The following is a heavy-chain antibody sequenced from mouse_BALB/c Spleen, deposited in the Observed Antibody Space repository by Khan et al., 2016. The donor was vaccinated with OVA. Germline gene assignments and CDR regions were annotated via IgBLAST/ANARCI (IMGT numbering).Heavy chain of an antibody. CDR3: AKIYGNDFDY. CDR1: GYSFTGYF. J-gene: IGHJ2*01. Sequence: VQLQQSGPELVKPGASVKISCKASGYSFTGYFMNWVMQSHGKSLEWIGRINPHIGETFYNPKFKGKATLTVDESSSTVHMELRSLASEDPAIFYCAKIYGNDFDYWGQGTTLTVSS. V-gene: IGHV1-20*02. CDR2: INPHIGET. D-gene: IGHD1-1*01.